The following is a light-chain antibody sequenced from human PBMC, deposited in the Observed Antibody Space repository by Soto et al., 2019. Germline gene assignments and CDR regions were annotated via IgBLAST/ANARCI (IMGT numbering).Light chain of an antibody. CDR1: QDINSF. CDR3: QQYHKFWT. V-gene: IGKV1-9*01. Sequence: DIQMTQSPSSLSASVGDRVTITCRASQDINSFLAWYQQKPGKAPKLLIYAASTLQSGVPSRFSGSGSGTEFTLTISSLQPGDFATYYCQQYHKFWTFGQRTKVDIK. CDR2: AAS. J-gene: IGKJ1*01.